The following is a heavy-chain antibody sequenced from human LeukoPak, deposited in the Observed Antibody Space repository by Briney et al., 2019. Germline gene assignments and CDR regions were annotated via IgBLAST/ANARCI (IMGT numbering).Heavy chain of an antibody. V-gene: IGHV3-53*04. CDR3: ASGARFDY. D-gene: IGHD3-10*01. Sequence: GGSLRLSCAASGFTVSDNYMSWVRQAPGKGLEWVSVIYSGGSIYYTDSVEGRFTISRHNSKNTLYLQMNSLRTEDTAVYYCASGARFDYWGQGTLVTVS. CDR1: GFTVSDNY. J-gene: IGHJ4*02. CDR2: IYSGGSI.